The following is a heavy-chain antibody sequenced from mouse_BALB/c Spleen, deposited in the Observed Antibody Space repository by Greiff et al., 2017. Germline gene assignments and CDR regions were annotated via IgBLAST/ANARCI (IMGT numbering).Heavy chain of an antibody. J-gene: IGHJ3*01. CDR3: ARHGNFAWFAY. CDR2: IRNKANGYTT. CDR1: GFTFTDYY. V-gene: IGHV7-3*02. D-gene: IGHD2-1*01. Sequence: EVKLMESGGGLVQPGGSLRLSCATSGFTFTDYYMSWVRQPPGKALEWLGFIRNKANGYTTEYSASVKGRFTISRDNSQSILYLRMNTLRAEDSATYYCARHGNFAWFAYWGQGTLVTVSA.